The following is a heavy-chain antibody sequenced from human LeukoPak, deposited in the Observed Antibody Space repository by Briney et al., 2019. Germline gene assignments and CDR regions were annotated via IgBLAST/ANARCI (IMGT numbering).Heavy chain of an antibody. CDR2: INQNGSEK. CDR1: GFTFSSYW. CDR3: ARTARLLES. V-gene: IGHV3-7*01. Sequence: GGSLRLSCAASGFTFSSYWMTWVRQAPGMGPECVANINQNGSEKNYVDSVRGRFTISRDNARNSLYLQLNSLRAEDTAVYYCARTARLLESWGQGTLVTVSS. D-gene: IGHD2-21*02. J-gene: IGHJ4*02.